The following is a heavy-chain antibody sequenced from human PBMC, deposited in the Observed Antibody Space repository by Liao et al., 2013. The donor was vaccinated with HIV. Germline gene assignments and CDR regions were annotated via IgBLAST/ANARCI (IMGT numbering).Heavy chain of an antibody. D-gene: IGHD3-10*01. V-gene: IGHV4-59*01. Sequence: QVQLQQWGAGLLKPSETLSLTCTVSGGSIRSYYWIWIRQPPGKRLEWIGYVYYSGSTKYNPSLESRVTMSVDTSMNQFSLRLSSVTAADTAVYYCARDDSGNKPFDIWGQGTMVTVSS. CDR1: GGSIRSYY. CDR3: ARDDSGNKPFDI. J-gene: IGHJ3*02. CDR2: VYYSGST.